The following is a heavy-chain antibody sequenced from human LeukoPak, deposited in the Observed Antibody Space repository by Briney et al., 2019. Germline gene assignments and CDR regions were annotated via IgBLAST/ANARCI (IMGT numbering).Heavy chain of an antibody. V-gene: IGHV3-30*18. CDR2: ISYDGSNK. D-gene: IGHD6-19*01. Sequence: GRSLRLSCAASGFTFSSYGMHWVRQAPGKGLEWVAVISYDGSNKYYADSVKGRFTIPRDNSKNTLYLQMNSLRAEDTAVYYCAKLAVAGHNDAFDIWGQGTMVTVS. CDR3: AKLAVAGHNDAFDI. J-gene: IGHJ3*02. CDR1: GFTFSSYG.